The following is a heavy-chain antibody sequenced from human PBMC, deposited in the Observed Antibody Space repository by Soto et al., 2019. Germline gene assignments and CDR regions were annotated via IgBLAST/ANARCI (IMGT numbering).Heavy chain of an antibody. V-gene: IGHV3-11*06. CDR1: GFTFSTYY. D-gene: IGHD3-16*01. J-gene: IGHJ4*02. CDR2: ISTSSSST. CDR3: ARGHTSYGAG. Sequence: QVQLVESGGGLVKPGGSLTLSCAASGFTFSTYYMSWIRQAPGRGLEWVSYISTSSSSTNYADSVKGRFTISRDNANNSQNQQLNSLRAEKTAVYYCARGHTSYGAGWGQGTVVTVSS.